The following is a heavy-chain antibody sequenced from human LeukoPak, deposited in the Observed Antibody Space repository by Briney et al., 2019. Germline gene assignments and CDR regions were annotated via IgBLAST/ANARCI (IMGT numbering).Heavy chain of an antibody. CDR3: ARDNGGDFAFDI. D-gene: IGHD3-10*01. CDR1: GFTFDDYG. J-gene: IGHJ3*02. V-gene: IGHV3-20*04. Sequence: GGSLRLSCAASGFTFDDYGMGWVRQAPGKGLEWVSGINWNGGSTGYADSVKGRFTISRDNAKNSLYLQMNSLRAEDTAVYYCARDNGGDFAFDIWGQGTMVTVSS. CDR2: INWNGGST.